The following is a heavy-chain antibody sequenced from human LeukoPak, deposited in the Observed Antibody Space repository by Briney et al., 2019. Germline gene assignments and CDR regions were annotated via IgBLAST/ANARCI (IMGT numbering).Heavy chain of an antibody. V-gene: IGHV4-61*01. CDR2: IYYSGST. D-gene: IGHD5-12*01. Sequence: SETLSLTCTVSGGSVSSGSYYWSWIRQPPGKGLEWIGYIYYSGSTNYNPSLKSRVTIPVDTSKNQFSLKLSSVTAADTAVYYCARAPDIVATMFDYWGQGTLVTVSS. J-gene: IGHJ4*02. CDR1: GGSVSSGSYY. CDR3: ARAPDIVATMFDY.